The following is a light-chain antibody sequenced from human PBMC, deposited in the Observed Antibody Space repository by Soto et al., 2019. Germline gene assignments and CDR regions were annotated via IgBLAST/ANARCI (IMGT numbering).Light chain of an antibody. CDR3: QQYHSFSFT. CDR2: DVF. CDR1: QSITYW. Sequence: DIQMTQSPSSLSASVGERVTITCRASQSITYWLAWYQQKPGRAPKLLIYDVFNLQSGVPSRFSGSGSGTEFTLTISSLQPDDSATCYCQQYHSFSFTFXQGTKVDIK. V-gene: IGKV1-5*01. J-gene: IGKJ2*01.